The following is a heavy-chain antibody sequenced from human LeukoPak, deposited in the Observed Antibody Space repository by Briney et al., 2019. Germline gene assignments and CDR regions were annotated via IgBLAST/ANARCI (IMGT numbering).Heavy chain of an antibody. Sequence: GGSLRLSCAAFGFPLSSYAMSWVRQAPGKGVEWVSATSSSDAGTYHADSVRGRFTISRDNSKNTLYLQMNSLRVEDAAVYYCARAPVTSCRGAYCYPFDYWGQGTLVTVSS. V-gene: IGHV3-23*01. J-gene: IGHJ4*02. D-gene: IGHD2-21*01. CDR1: GFPLSSYA. CDR2: TSSSDAGT. CDR3: ARAPVTSCRGAYCYPFDY.